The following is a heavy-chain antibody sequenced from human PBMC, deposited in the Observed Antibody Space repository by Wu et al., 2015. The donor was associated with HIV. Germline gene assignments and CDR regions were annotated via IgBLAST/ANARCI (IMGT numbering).Heavy chain of an antibody. CDR2: IYYSGST. D-gene: IGHD1-26*01. CDR3: ARKGGPKVGATDASAFDI. Sequence: QVQLQESGPGLVKPSETLSLTCTVSGGSISSYYWSWIRQPPGKGLEWIGYIYYSGSTNYNPSLKSRVTISVDTSKNQFSLKLSSVTAADTAVYYCARKGGPKVGATDASAFDIWGQGTMVTVSS. J-gene: IGHJ3*02. V-gene: IGHV4-59*08. CDR1: GGSISSYY.